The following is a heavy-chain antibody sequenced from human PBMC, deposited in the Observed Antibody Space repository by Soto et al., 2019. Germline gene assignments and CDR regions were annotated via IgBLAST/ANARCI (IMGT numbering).Heavy chain of an antibody. V-gene: IGHV4-34*01. D-gene: IGHD1-26*01. CDR3: ARGGATGDYYYYGMDV. Sequence: SETLSLTCAVYCGSFSGYYWSWIRQPPGKGLEWIGEINHSGSTNYNPSPKSRVTISVDTSKNQFSLKLSSVTAADTAVYYCARGGATGDYYYYGMDVWGQGTTVTVSS. CDR1: CGSFSGYY. J-gene: IGHJ6*02. CDR2: INHSGST.